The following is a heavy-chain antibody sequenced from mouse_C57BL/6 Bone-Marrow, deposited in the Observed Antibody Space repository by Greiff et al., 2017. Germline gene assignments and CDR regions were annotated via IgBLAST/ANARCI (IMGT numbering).Heavy chain of an antibody. CDR3: ARDERARRMSAMDY. D-gene: IGHD2-10*02. CDR1: GFTFSSYA. V-gene: IGHV5-4*01. J-gene: IGHJ4*01. CDR2: ISDGGSYT. Sequence: EVKVVESGGGLVKPGGSLKLSCAASGFTFSSYAMSWVRQTPEQRLEWVATISDGGSYTYYPDNVKGRFTISRDNAKNNLYLQMSHLKSEDTAMYYCARDERARRMSAMDYWGQGTSVTVSS.